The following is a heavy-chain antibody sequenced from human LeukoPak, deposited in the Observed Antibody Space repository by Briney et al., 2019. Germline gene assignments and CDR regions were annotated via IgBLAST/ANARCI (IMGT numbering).Heavy chain of an antibody. J-gene: IGHJ5*02. Sequence: ASETLSLTCAAYGGSFSGYYWSWIRQPPGKGLEWIGEINHSGSTNYNPSLKSRVTISVDTSKNQFSLQLSSVTAADTAVYYCARHDCRGGSCYSEYNWFDPWGKGTLVTVSS. CDR3: ARHDCRGGSCYSEYNWFDP. V-gene: IGHV4-34*01. D-gene: IGHD2-15*01. CDR1: GGSFSGYY. CDR2: INHSGST.